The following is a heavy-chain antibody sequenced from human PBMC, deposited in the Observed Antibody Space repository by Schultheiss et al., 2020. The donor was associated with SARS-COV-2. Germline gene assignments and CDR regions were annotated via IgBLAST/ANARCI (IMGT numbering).Heavy chain of an antibody. D-gene: IGHD5-18*01. CDR3: ARVDTAVGAPLIDS. J-gene: IGHJ4*02. V-gene: IGHV4-34*01. Sequence: SETLSLTCTVSGGSISSYYWSWIRQPPGKGLEWIGEINHSGSTNYNPSLKSRVTISVDTSKNQFSLNLSSVTATDTAVYYCARVDTAVGAPLIDSWGPGILVTVSS. CDR1: GGSISSYY. CDR2: INHSGST.